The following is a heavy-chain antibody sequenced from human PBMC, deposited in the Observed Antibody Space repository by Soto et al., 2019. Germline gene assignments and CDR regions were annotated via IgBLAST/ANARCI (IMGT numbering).Heavy chain of an antibody. Sequence: PSETLSLTCTVSGDSISSSTYYWGWIRQPPGKGLEWIGCIYHTGTTYYNPSLKGRVTISVDTSKNQFSLKLSSVTAADTAVYYCARPYFSSSSMFDYWGQGTLVTVSS. CDR3: ARPYFSSSSMFDY. CDR1: GDSISSSTYY. D-gene: IGHD6-6*01. J-gene: IGHJ4*02. CDR2: IYHTGTT. V-gene: IGHV4-39*01.